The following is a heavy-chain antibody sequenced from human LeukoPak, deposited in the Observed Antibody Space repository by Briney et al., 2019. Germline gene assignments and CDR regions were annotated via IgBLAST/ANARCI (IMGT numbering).Heavy chain of an antibody. CDR2: TSESGTTI. V-gene: IGHV3-48*03. CDR3: ARDGGWGLYFDY. D-gene: IGHD6-19*01. J-gene: IGHJ4*02. CDR1: GFTFSSYE. Sequence: GGSLRLSCAASGFTFSSYEMNWVRQAPGKGLEWVSYTSESGTTIYYADSVKGRFTIARDNAKNSLYLQMNSLRAEDTAVYYCARDGGWGLYFDYWGQGTLVTVSS.